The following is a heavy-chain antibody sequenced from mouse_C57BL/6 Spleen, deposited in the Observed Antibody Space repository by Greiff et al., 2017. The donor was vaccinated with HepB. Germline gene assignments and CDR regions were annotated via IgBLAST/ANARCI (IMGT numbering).Heavy chain of an antibody. CDR3: ARSADSSGYGWLAY. D-gene: IGHD3-2*02. CDR2: IDPEDGET. J-gene: IGHJ3*01. Sequence: EVQLQQSGAELVKPGASVKLSCTASGFNIKDYYMHWVKQRTEQGLEWIGRIDPEDGETKSAPKFQGKAPITADTSSNTAYLQLSSLTSEATAAYYCARSADSSGYGWLAYWGQGTLVTVSA. CDR1: GFNIKDYY. V-gene: IGHV14-2*01.